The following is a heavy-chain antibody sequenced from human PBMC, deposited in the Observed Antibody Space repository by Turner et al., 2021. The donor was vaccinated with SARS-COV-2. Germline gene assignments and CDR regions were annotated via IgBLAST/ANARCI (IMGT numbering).Heavy chain of an antibody. CDR3: AGGGVGGSSWPKDFDY. V-gene: IGHV1-69*01. D-gene: IGHD6-13*01. Sequence: QVQLVQSGAVVKMPGSSVKVSCKASGGTFSTYAITWVRQAPGQGLEGMGGIIPIFGTANNAKKFQGRVRITADDSTSTAYMELSSLSSEETAVYDGAGGGVGGSSWPKDFDYWGQGTLVTVSS. J-gene: IGHJ4*02. CDR2: IIPIFGTA. CDR1: GGTFSTYA.